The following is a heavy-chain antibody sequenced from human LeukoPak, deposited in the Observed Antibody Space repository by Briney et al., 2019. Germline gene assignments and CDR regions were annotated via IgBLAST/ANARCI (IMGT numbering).Heavy chain of an antibody. CDR1: GFTFSSYW. Sequence: GGALRLSCAASGFTFSSYWMSWVRQAPGKGLEWVANIKQDGSEKYYVDSVKGRFTISRDNAKNSLYLQMNSLRAEDTAVYYCARDLRGDAFDIWGQGTMVTVSS. CDR2: IKQDGSEK. J-gene: IGHJ3*02. V-gene: IGHV3-7*01. CDR3: ARDLRGDAFDI.